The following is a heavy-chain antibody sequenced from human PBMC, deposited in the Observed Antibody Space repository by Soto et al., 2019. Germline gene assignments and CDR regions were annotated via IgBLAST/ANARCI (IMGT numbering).Heavy chain of an antibody. J-gene: IGHJ4*02. Sequence: PGGSLRLSCAASRFTVSSYSMSWVRQAPGKGLEWVSAISGSGGRTYYGDSVKARINIPRHNTKNTLDLQMNSLRAEDTAVYSCAKDFSMDYYFASWAQETLVTSPQ. CDR2: ISGSGGRT. CDR3: AKDFSMDYYFAS. V-gene: IGHV3-23*01. CDR1: RFTVSSYS. D-gene: IGHD2-2*03.